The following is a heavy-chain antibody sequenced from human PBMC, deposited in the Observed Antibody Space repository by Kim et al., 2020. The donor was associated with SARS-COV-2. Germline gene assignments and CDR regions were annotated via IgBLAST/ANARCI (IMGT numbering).Heavy chain of an antibody. J-gene: IGHJ4*02. CDR2: ISYDGSNK. CDR1: GFTFSSYG. CDR3: AKDEGVLWFGELTDDGY. V-gene: IGHV3-30*18. D-gene: IGHD3-10*01. Sequence: GGSLRLSCAASGFTFSSYGMHWVRQAPGKGLEWVAVISYDGSNKYYADSVKGRFTISRDNSKNTLYLQMNSLRAEDTAVYYCAKDEGVLWFGELTDDGYWGQGTLVTVSS.